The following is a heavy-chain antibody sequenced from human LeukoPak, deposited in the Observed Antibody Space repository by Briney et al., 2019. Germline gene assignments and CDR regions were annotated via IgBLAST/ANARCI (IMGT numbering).Heavy chain of an antibody. CDR3: AREIVPAARFDP. D-gene: IGHD2-2*01. CDR1: GYSISSGYY. J-gene: IGHJ5*02. CDR2: IYHSGST. Sequence: PSETLSLTCTVSGYSISSGYYWGWIRQPPGKGLEWIGSIYHSGSTYYNPSLKSRVTISVDTSKNQFSLKLSSVTAADTAVYYCAREIVPAARFDPWGQGTLVTVSS. V-gene: IGHV4-38-2*02.